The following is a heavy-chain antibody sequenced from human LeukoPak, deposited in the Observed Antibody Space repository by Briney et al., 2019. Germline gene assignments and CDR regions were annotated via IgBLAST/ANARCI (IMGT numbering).Heavy chain of an antibody. CDR2: ISSSGSTI. D-gene: IGHD1-1*01. CDR1: GFTFSSWW. J-gene: IGHJ6*03. Sequence: GGSLRLSCAFSGFTFSSWWMNWVREAPGKVLEWVSYISSSGSTIYYADSVKGRFTISRDNAKNSLYLQMNSLRAEDTAVYYCARIRGQLDRYYYYYYMDVWGKGTTVTISS. CDR3: ARIRGQLDRYYYYYYMDV. V-gene: IGHV3-48*04.